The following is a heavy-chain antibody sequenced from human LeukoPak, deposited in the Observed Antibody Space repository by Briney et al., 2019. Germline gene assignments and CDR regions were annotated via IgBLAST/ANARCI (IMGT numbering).Heavy chain of an antibody. CDR1: GGSISSPNHD. V-gene: IGHV4-39*01. CDR2: IYYSGTT. Sequence: SETLSLTCSVSGGSISSPNHDWAWIRQPPGQGLEWIGSIYYSGTTYYNLSLKSRVTLSVDTSQNQFSLKLSSVTAADTSVYYCARLETSHLPDYWGQGTLVTVSS. J-gene: IGHJ4*02. D-gene: IGHD2-2*01. CDR3: ARLETSHLPDY.